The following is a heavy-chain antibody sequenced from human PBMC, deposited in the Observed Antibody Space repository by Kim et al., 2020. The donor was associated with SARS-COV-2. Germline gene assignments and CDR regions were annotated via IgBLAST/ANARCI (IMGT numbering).Heavy chain of an antibody. D-gene: IGHD3-9*01. CDR3: ARWRYFDWLLDYFDY. CDR2: INHSGST. CDR1: GGSFSGYY. Sequence: SETLSLTCAVYGGSFSGYYWSWIRQPPGKGLEWIGEINHSGSTNYNPSLKSRVTISVDTSKNQFSLKLSSVTAADTAVYYCARWRYFDWLLDYFDYWGQGTLVTVSS. J-gene: IGHJ4*02. V-gene: IGHV4-34*01.